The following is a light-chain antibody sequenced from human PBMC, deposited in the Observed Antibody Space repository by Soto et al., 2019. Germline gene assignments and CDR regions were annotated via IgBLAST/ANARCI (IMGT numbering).Light chain of an antibody. CDR3: QQHTNWRYA. CDR2: DAS. J-gene: IGKJ2*01. Sequence: EVVLTQSPATLSLSPGESATLSCRASLSVGNNFAWYQQRPGQAPRLLIFDASDRATGSAARFSGSGSGTDFTVAISFREPEDSAVYYCQQHTNWRYAFGQGTKLQMK. CDR1: LSVGNN. V-gene: IGKV3-11*01.